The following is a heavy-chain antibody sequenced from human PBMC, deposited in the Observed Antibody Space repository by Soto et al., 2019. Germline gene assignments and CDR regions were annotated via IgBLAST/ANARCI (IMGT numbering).Heavy chain of an antibody. CDR2: ISYDGNSK. V-gene: IGHV3-30-3*01. CDR3: ARDEIVGATSRDYFDY. D-gene: IGHD1-26*01. CDR1: GFIFSNYV. Sequence: GGSLRLSCAASGFIFSNYVMHWVRQAPGKGLEWVAVISYDGNSKHYADSVKGRFTISRDNSKSTLYVQMNSLRAEDTAVYYCARDEIVGATSRDYFDYWGQGALVTVSS. J-gene: IGHJ4*02.